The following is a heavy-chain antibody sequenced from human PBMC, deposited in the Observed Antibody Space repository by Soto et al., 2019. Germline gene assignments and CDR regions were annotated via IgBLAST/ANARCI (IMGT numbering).Heavy chain of an antibody. J-gene: IGHJ4*02. CDR2: IHPNSGVT. CDR1: RYTFTEYY. CDR3: ARAGLTTLELATCY. D-gene: IGHD1-1*01. V-gene: IGHV1-2*02. Sequence: SLQASCKASRYTFTEYYMHWVRQSPGQGLEWMGWIHPNSGVTKFPQKFQGRVIMTRDTSISTVYMELSRLTSDDTAVYYCARAGLTTLELATCYYGQGHLVPVAS.